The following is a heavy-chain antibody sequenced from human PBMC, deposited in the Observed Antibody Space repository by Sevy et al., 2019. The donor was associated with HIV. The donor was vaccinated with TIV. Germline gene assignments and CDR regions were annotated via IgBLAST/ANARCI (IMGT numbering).Heavy chain of an antibody. CDR1: GFTFSSYG. CDR3: ARAGCTNGVCYNGYIDY. Sequence: GGSLRLSCAASGFTFSSYGMHWVRQAPGKGLEWVAVIWYDGSNKYYADSVKGRFTISRDNSKNTLYLQMNSLRAEDTAVYYCARAGCTNGVCYNGYIDYWGQRPLVTVSS. V-gene: IGHV3-33*01. CDR2: IWYDGSNK. J-gene: IGHJ4*02. D-gene: IGHD2-8*01.